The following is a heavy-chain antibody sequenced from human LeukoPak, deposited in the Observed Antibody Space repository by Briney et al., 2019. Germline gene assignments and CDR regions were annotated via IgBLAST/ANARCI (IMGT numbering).Heavy chain of an antibody. Sequence: PGGSLRLSCAASGFTFSSYGMHWVRQAPGKGLEWVAFIRYDGSNKYYADSVKGRFTISRDNSKNTLYLQMNSLRAEDTAVYYCAKDFYSSSWYGGYYYYYMDVWGKGTTVTISS. D-gene: IGHD6-13*01. CDR3: AKDFYSSSWYGGYYYYYMDV. CDR2: IRYDGSNK. J-gene: IGHJ6*03. CDR1: GFTFSSYG. V-gene: IGHV3-30*02.